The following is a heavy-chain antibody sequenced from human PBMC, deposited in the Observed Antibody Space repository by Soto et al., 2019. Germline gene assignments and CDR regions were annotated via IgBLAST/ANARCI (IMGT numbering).Heavy chain of an antibody. CDR1: GFTFSSYA. CDR3: AKGAMTAYYYYYGMDV. D-gene: IGHD2-21*02. V-gene: IGHV3-23*01. Sequence: GGSLRLSCAASGFTFSSYAMSWVRQAPGKGLEWVSAISGSGGSTYYADSVKGRFTISRDNSKNTLYLQMNSLRAEDTAVYYCAKGAMTAYYYYYGMDVWGQGTTVTVSS. CDR2: ISGSGGST. J-gene: IGHJ6*02.